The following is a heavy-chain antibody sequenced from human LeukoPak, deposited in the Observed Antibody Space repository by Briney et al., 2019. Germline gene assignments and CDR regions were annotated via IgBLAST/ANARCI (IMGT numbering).Heavy chain of an antibody. Sequence: GRSLRLSCAASGFTFSSYAMHWVRQAPAKGLEWVAVISYDGSNKYYADSVKGRFTISRDNSKNTLYLQMNSLRAEDTAVYYCAKDFIVSPDYYDRTSFDYWGQGTLVTVSS. J-gene: IGHJ4*02. V-gene: IGHV3-30*04. D-gene: IGHD3-22*01. CDR3: AKDFIVSPDYYDRTSFDY. CDR1: GFTFSSYA. CDR2: ISYDGSNK.